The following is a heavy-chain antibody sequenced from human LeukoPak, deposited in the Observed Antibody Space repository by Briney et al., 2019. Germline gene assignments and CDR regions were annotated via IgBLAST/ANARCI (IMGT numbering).Heavy chain of an antibody. Sequence: SEALSLTCTVSGGSISSYYWSWIRQPPGKGLEWIGYIYYSGSTNYNPSLKSRVTISVDTSKNQFSLKLSSVTAADTAVYYCARDGAVVPAAKGYYYMDVWGKGTTVTVSS. CDR1: GGSISSYY. CDR3: ARDGAVVPAAKGYYYMDV. CDR2: IYYSGST. D-gene: IGHD2-2*01. J-gene: IGHJ6*03. V-gene: IGHV4-59*01.